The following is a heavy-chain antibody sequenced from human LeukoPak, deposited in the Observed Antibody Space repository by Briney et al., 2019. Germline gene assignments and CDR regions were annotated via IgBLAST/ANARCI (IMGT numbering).Heavy chain of an antibody. CDR2: ISSSSSYI. V-gene: IGHV3-21*04. CDR1: GFTFSSYS. CDR3: AKAHLTGYYRRSNYFDY. D-gene: IGHD3-9*01. J-gene: IGHJ4*02. Sequence: GGSLRLSCAASGFTFSSYSMNWVRQAPGKGLEWVSSISSSSSYIYYADSVKGRFTISRDNAKNSLYLQMNSLRAEDTALYYCAKAHLTGYYRRSNYFDYWGQGTLVTVSS.